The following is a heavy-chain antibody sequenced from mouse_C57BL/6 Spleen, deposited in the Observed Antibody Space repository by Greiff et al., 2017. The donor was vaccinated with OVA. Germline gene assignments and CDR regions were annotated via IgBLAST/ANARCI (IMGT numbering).Heavy chain of an antibody. CDR2: INYDGSN. CDR1: GYSITSGYY. Sequence: EVQLVESGPGLVKPSQSLSLTCSVTGYSITSGYYWNWIRQFPGNKLEWMGYINYDGSNNYNPSLKNRISITRDTSKNQFFLKLNSVTTEDTATYDCARDTVTTHFEVWGTGTTVTVSS. CDR3: ARDTVTTHFEV. J-gene: IGHJ1*03. V-gene: IGHV3-6*01. D-gene: IGHD2-2*01.